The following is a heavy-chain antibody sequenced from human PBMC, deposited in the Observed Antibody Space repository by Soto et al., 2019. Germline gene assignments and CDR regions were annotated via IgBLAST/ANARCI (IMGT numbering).Heavy chain of an antibody. J-gene: IGHJ5*02. D-gene: IGHD6-13*01. CDR2: INHSGST. Sequence: SETLSLTCAVYGGSFSGYYWSWVRQPPGKELEWIGEINHSGSTNYNPSLKSRVTISVDTSKNQFSLKLSSVTAADTAVYYCARGAAAGTSWFDPWGQGTLVTVSS. V-gene: IGHV4-34*01. CDR1: GGSFSGYY. CDR3: ARGAAAGTSWFDP.